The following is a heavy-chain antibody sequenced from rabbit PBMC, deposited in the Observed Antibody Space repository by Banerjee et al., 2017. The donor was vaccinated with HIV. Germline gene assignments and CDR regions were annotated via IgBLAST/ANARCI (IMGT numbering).Heavy chain of an antibody. J-gene: IGHJ4*01. D-gene: IGHD4-1*01. Sequence: QEQLEESGGDLVKPEGSLTLTCTASGFSFSDKYVMCWVRQAPGKGLEWIGCINTRSGNTVYASWAKGRCTISKTSSTTMTLQVTSLTAADTATYFCARELAGVIGWKFNLWGPGTLVTVS. V-gene: IGHV1S45*01. CDR2: INTRSGNT. CDR3: ARELAGVIGWKFNL. CDR1: GFSFSDKYV.